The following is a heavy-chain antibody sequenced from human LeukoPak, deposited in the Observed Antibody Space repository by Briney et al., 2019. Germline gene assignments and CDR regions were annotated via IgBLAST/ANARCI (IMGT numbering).Heavy chain of an antibody. Sequence: SETLSLTCTVSGGSIGSSSYSWDWIRQPPGRGLEWIGSIYYRVSTYYNPSLKSRVTISVDTSKNQFSLKLSSVTAADTAVYYCARGLMHYYGSGRQGDYWGQGTLVTVSS. J-gene: IGHJ4*02. V-gene: IGHV4-39*07. CDR2: IYYRVST. CDR3: ARGLMHYYGSGRQGDY. CDR1: GGSIGSSSYS. D-gene: IGHD3-10*01.